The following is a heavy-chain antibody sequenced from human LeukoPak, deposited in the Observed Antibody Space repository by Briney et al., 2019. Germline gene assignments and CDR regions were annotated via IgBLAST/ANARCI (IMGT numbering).Heavy chain of an antibody. J-gene: IGHJ4*02. V-gene: IGHV1-8*01. Sequence: GASVKVSCKTSGYTFTSYDINWVRQATRQGLEWMGWMNPNSGNTGYAQKFQGRVTMTRNTSISTAYMELSSLRSEDTAVYFCTRGVMKGSGKTFDYWGQGTLVTVSS. CDR1: GYTFTSYD. CDR2: MNPNSGNT. CDR3: TRGVMKGSGKTFDY. D-gene: IGHD3-10*01.